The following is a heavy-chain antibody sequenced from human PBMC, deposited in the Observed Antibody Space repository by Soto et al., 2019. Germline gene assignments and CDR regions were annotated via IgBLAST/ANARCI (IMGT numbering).Heavy chain of an antibody. CDR3: AKDRIVSYYYDSSGHVFDY. Sequence: GGSLRLSCAASGFTFSSYGMHWVRQAPGKGLEWVAVISYDGSNKYYADSVKGGSTISRDNSKHTLYLQMNSLRAEDTAVYYCAKDRIVSYYYDSSGHVFDYWGQGTLVTVSS. D-gene: IGHD3-22*01. V-gene: IGHV3-30*18. CDR2: ISYDGSNK. J-gene: IGHJ4*02. CDR1: GFTFSSYG.